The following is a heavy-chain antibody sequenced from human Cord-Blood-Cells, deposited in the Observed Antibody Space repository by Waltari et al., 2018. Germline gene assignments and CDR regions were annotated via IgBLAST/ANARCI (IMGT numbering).Heavy chain of an antibody. J-gene: IGHJ4*02. V-gene: IGHV1-46*01. CDR3: AICFFGVGYYFDY. CDR1: GYTFTSYY. Sequence: QVQLVQSGAEVKKPGASVKVSCKASGYTFTSYYMHWVRQAPGQGLEWMGIINPSGGSTSYAKKFQGRVTMTRDTSTSTVYMELSSLRSEDTAVYYCAICFFGVGYYFDYWGQGTLVTVSS. CDR2: INPSGGST. D-gene: IGHD3-3*01.